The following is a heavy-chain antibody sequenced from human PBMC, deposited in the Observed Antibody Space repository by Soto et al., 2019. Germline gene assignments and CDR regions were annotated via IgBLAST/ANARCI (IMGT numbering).Heavy chain of an antibody. CDR1: GFTFSSYA. CDR3: AREKNRCMDV. CDR2: ISYDGSNK. V-gene: IGHV3-30-3*01. J-gene: IGHJ6*02. Sequence: QVQLVESGGGVVQPGRSLRLSCAASGFTFSSYAMHWVRQAPGKGLEWVAVISYDGSNKYYADSVKGRFTISRDNSKNTLYLQMNSLRAEDTAVYYCAREKNRCMDVWGQGTTVTVSS.